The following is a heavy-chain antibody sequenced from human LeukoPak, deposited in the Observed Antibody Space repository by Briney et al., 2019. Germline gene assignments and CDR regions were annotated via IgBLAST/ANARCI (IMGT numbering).Heavy chain of an antibody. J-gene: IGHJ6*03. V-gene: IGHV1-8*01. CDR3: ARAASNYDFWSGYYRGPDYYYYYMDV. CDR2: MNPNSGNT. D-gene: IGHD3-3*01. Sequence: ASVKVSCKASGYTFTSYDINWVRQATGQGLEWMGWMNPNSGNTGYAQKFQGRVTMTRNTSISTAYMELSSLRSEDTAVYYCARAASNYDFWSGYYRGPDYYYYYMDVWGKGTRSPSP. CDR1: GYTFTSYD.